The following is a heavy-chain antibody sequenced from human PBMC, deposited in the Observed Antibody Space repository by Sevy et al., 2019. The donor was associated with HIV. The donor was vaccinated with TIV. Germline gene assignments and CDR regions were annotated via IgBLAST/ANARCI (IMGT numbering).Heavy chain of an antibody. Sequence: ASVKVSCKTSGYTFTDYYMHWVRQAPGQGLEWMGWINPNSGGTNYAQRFRGRVTMTRDTSISTAYMELSRLRSDDTAVYYCASLSGYYYDSSRYYNTDAFDIWGQGTMVTVSS. J-gene: IGHJ3*02. CDR2: INPNSGGT. V-gene: IGHV1-2*02. D-gene: IGHD3-22*01. CDR1: GYTFTDYY. CDR3: ASLSGYYYDSSRYYNTDAFDI.